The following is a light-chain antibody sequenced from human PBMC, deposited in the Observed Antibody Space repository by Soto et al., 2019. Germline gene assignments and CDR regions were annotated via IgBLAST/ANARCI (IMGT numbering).Light chain of an antibody. J-gene: IGLJ1*01. Sequence: QSALTQPASVSGSPGQSITISCTGTSSDVGGFNSVSCYQLRPGTAPKLILYDVVDRPSGVSYRFSGSKSGNTASLTISGLQAADEAYYFCSSYTSTMTKVFGSGTKLTVL. CDR1: SSDVGGFNS. V-gene: IGLV2-14*03. CDR3: SSYTSTMTKV. CDR2: DVV.